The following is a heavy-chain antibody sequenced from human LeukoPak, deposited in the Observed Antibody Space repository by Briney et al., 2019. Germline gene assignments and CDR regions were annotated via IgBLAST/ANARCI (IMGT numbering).Heavy chain of an antibody. Sequence: GGSLRLSCAASGFTFSSFCMSWVRQAPGKGLEWVANIKQDGSEKYYVDSVKGRFTISRDNAKNSLYLQMNSLRAEDTAVYYCARVVGGEQWLVRPGYFDYWGQGTLVTVSS. D-gene: IGHD6-19*01. V-gene: IGHV3-7*01. CDR2: IKQDGSEK. J-gene: IGHJ4*02. CDR1: GFTFSSFC. CDR3: ARVVGGEQWLVRPGYFDY.